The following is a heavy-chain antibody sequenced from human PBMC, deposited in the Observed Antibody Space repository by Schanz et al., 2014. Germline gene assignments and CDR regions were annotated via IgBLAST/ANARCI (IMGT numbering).Heavy chain of an antibody. CDR2: INNSGST. D-gene: IGHD2-2*01. CDR3: ARDERDLPRSLFVF. CDR1: GGFISSINW. Sequence: QVQLQESGPGLVKPSGTLSLTCAVSGGFISSINWWSWVRQSPGTGLEWIGEINNSGSTSYNPSLKSRVTISRDKSKSQFSLTLNAVTAADTAVYYCARDERDLPRSLFVFWGQGTLVTVSS. J-gene: IGHJ4*02. V-gene: IGHV4-4*02.